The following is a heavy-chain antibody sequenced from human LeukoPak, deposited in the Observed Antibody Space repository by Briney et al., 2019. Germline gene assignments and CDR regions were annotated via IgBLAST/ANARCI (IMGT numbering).Heavy chain of an antibody. D-gene: IGHD4-17*01. CDR1: DTFTSYG. V-gene: IGHV1-18*01. Sequence: ASVKVSCKASDTFTSYGINWVRQAPGQGLEWMGWISPYNGNTKYAEKIQRRVTITTDTSTSTAYMELRSLGSDDTAVYYCARDQRGYGDSSGASKWIDPWGQGTLVTVSS. CDR2: ISPYNGNT. J-gene: IGHJ5*02. CDR3: ARDQRGYGDSSGASKWIDP.